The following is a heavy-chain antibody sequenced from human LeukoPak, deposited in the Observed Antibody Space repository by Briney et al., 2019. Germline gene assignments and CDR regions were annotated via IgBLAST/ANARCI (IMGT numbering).Heavy chain of an antibody. J-gene: IGHJ4*02. CDR1: GFTFSAYE. CDR3: VSAYGGLLDY. D-gene: IGHD3-16*01. V-gene: IGHV3-48*03. Sequence: GGSLRLSCAASGFTFSAYEMNWVRQAPGKGLEWLSYISGGGDTIYYAESVKGRFTISRDNAKNSLYLQMSSLRAEDTAVYYCVSAYGGLLDYWGQGNLVTVSS. CDR2: ISGGGDTI.